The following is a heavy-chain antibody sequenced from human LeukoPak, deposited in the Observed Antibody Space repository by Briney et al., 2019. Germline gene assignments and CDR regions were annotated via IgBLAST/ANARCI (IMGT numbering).Heavy chain of an antibody. CDR2: ISGTGGNT. CDR3: ARDAYSSGWYAPLYYYYYGMDV. V-gene: IGHV3-23*01. J-gene: IGHJ6*02. Sequence: GGSLRLSCAASGFTFSNYAMNWVRQAPGKGLEWASSISGTGGNTNYAGSVKGRFTISRDNSKNTLYLQMNSLRAEDTAVYYCARDAYSSGWYAPLYYYYYGMDVWGQGTTVTVSS. CDR1: GFTFSNYA. D-gene: IGHD6-19*01.